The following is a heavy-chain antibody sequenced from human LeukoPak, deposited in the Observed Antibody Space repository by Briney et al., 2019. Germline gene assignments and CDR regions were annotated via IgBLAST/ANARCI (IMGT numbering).Heavy chain of an antibody. CDR1: GFTFSSYA. D-gene: IGHD3-9*01. CDR2: ISYEGSNK. J-gene: IGHJ4*02. CDR3: ARGHYDILTGYSRGGPFDY. V-gene: IGHV3-30*04. Sequence: GRSLRLSCAASGFTFSSYAMHWVRQAPGKGLEWVAVISYEGSNKYYADSVKGRFTISRDNSKNTLYLQMNSLRAEDTAVYYCARGHYDILTGYSRGGPFDYWGQGTLVTVSS.